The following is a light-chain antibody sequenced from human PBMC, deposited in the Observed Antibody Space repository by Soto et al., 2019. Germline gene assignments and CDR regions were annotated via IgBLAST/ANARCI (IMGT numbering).Light chain of an antibody. CDR3: QQYGSSPPFT. Sequence: IVLTQSPGTLSLTPGEIATLSCRASQSVSCSYLAWYQQKPGQAPRLLIYGASSRATGIPDRFSGSGSGTDFTLTISRLEPEDSAVYYCQQYGSSPPFTFGPGTRVDIK. J-gene: IGKJ3*01. CDR1: QSVSCSY. V-gene: IGKV3-20*01. CDR2: GAS.